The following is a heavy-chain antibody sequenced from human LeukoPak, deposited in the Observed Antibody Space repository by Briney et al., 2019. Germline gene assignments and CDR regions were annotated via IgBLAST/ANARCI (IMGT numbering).Heavy chain of an antibody. CDR3: ARATAFWSGYYMSFDY. V-gene: IGHV3-21*01. CDR1: GFTFRTYS. J-gene: IGHJ4*02. CDR2: ISSSGSHI. Sequence: GGSLRLSCAASGFTFRTYSMHWVRQAPEKGLEWVSSISSSGSHIYYADSLKGRFTISRDKAKNSLILQMNSLRAEDTAVYYCARATAFWSGYYMSFDYWGQGTLVTVSS. D-gene: IGHD3-3*01.